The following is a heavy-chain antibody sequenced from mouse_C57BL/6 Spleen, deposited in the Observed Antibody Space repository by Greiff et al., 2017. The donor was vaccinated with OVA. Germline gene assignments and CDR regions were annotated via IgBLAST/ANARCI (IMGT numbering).Heavy chain of an antibody. Sequence: EVNVVESGGDLVKPGGSLKLSCAASGFTFSSYGMSWVRQTPDKRLEWVATISSGGSYTYYPDSVKGRFTISRDNAKNTLYLQMSSLKSEDTAMYYCARHETDAWFAYWGQGTLVTVSA. CDR3: ARHETDAWFAY. CDR2: ISSGGSYT. CDR1: GFTFSSYG. V-gene: IGHV5-6*01. J-gene: IGHJ3*01.